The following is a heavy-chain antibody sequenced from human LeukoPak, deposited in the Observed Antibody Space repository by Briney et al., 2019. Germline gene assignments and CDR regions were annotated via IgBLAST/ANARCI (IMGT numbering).Heavy chain of an antibody. V-gene: IGHV1-46*01. J-gene: IGHJ5*02. D-gene: IGHD3-10*01. Sequence: ASVKVSCKASGYTFTSYCMHWVRQAPGQGLEWMGIINPSGGSTSYAQKFQGRVTMTRDTSTSTVYMELSSLRSEDTAVYYCAREEVMVRGVSRAGDPRFDPWGQGTLVTVSS. CDR3: AREEVMVRGVSRAGDPRFDP. CDR2: INPSGGST. CDR1: GYTFTSYC.